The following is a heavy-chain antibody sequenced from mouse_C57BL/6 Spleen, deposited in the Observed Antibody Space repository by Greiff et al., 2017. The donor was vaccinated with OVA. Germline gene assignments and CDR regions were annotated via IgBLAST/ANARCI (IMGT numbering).Heavy chain of an antibody. CDR1: GYTFTSDD. J-gene: IGHJ2*01. Sequence: QVQLQQSGPELVKPGASVKLSCKASGYTFTSDDINWVKQRPGQGLEWIGWIYPRDGSTKYNEKFKGKATLTVDTSSSTAYMELHILTSEDSAVYFCASYYYGSSSPFDYWGQGTTLTVSS. V-gene: IGHV1-85*01. CDR2: IYPRDGST. CDR3: ASYYYGSSSPFDY. D-gene: IGHD1-1*01.